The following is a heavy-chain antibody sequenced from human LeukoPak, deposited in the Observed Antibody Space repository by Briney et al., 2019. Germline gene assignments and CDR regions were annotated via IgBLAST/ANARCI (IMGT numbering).Heavy chain of an antibody. V-gene: IGHV3-74*01. J-gene: IGHJ4*02. D-gene: IGHD1-26*01. CDR2: IKSDGTTT. CDR3: ARVVPLVGATFDY. CDR1: GFSFSSYW. Sequence: GGSLRLSCAASGFSFSSYWMHWVRQAPGKGLVWVSNIKSDGTTTSYADSAKGRFTISRDNAKNTLYLQMNRLRAEDTAVYYCARVVPLVGATFDYWGQGTLVTVSS.